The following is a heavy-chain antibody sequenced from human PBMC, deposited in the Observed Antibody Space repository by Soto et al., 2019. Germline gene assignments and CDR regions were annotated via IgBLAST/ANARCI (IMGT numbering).Heavy chain of an antibody. J-gene: IGHJ4*02. CDR1: GGTFSRSA. D-gene: IGHD3-22*01. V-gene: IGHV1-69*13. CDR3: ARDGTLYDSSAYYYVY. Sequence: RASVKVSCKASGGTFSRSAINWVRQAPGQGLEWMGGIVPVFGKANYAQKFQGRVTITADESTSTGYMELRSLTSEDTAVYYCARDGTLYDSSAYYYVYWGQGTLVTVSS. CDR2: IVPVFGKA.